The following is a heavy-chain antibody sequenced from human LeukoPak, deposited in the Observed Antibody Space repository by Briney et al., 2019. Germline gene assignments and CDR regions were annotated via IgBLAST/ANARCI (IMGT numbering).Heavy chain of an antibody. V-gene: IGHV3-7*05. CDR3: ARDRVTMVREVNYYFDY. Sequence: PGGSLRLSCAASGFTFSSYWMSWVRQAPGKGLEWVANIKQDGSEKYYVDSVKGRFTISRDNAKNSLYLQMNSLRAEDTAVYYCARDRVTMVREVNYYFDYWGQGTLVTVSS. CDR2: IKQDGSEK. J-gene: IGHJ4*02. CDR1: GFTFSSYW. D-gene: IGHD3-10*01.